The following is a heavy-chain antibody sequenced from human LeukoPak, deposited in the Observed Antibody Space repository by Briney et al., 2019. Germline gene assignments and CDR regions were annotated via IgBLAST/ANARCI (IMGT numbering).Heavy chain of an antibody. CDR2: ISSSSSTI. Sequence: GGSLRLSCAASGFTFSSYSMNWVRQAPGKGLEWVSYISSSSSTIYYADSVKGRFTISRDNAKNSLYLQMNSLRAEDTAVYHCARDGDSSGWYGLGLKDYWGQGTLVTVSS. CDR3: ARDGDSSGWYGLGLKDY. J-gene: IGHJ4*02. V-gene: IGHV3-48*04. D-gene: IGHD6-19*01. CDR1: GFTFSSYS.